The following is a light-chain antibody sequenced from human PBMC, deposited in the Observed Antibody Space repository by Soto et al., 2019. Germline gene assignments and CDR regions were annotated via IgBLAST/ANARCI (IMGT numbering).Light chain of an antibody. J-gene: IGKJ3*01. CDR1: QSISDY. CDR3: QQSHSAPFT. Sequence: DIQMTQSPFSLSASLGDRVTITCRASQSISDYLNWYQQKPGKGPKLLIFAASSLQVGVPSRFSGSGSGTDFTLPSSSLQPEDFATYFCQQSHSAPFTFGPGTTVDIK. CDR2: AAS. V-gene: IGKV1-39*01.